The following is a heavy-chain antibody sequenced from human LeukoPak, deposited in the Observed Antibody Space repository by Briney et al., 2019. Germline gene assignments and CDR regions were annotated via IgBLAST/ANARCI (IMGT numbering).Heavy chain of an antibody. Sequence: GASVKVSCKASGGTFSSYAISWVRQAPGQGLEWMGRIIPILGIANYAQKFQGRVTITADKSTSTAYMELSSLRSEDTAVYYCAREGKGGYLQPFGYRGQGTLVTVSS. CDR1: GGTFSSYA. V-gene: IGHV1-69*04. J-gene: IGHJ4*02. CDR3: AREGKGGYLQPFGY. D-gene: IGHD5-12*01. CDR2: IIPILGIA.